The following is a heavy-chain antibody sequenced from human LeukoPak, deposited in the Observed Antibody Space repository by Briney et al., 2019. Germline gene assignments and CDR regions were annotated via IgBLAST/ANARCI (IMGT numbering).Heavy chain of an antibody. CDR3: AKSPLRFLEWLPSPNYFDY. CDR1: GFTFSDYY. V-gene: IGHV3-23*01. CDR2: ISGSGGST. J-gene: IGHJ4*02. D-gene: IGHD3-3*01. Sequence: GGSLRLSCAASGFTFSDYYMSWVRQAPGKGLEWVSAISGSGGSTYYADSVKGRFTISRDNSKNTLYLQMNSLRAEDTAVYYCAKSPLRFLEWLPSPNYFDYWGQGTLVTVSS.